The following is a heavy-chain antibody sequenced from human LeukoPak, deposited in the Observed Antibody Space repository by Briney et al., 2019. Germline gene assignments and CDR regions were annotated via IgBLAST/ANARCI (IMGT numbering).Heavy chain of an antibody. Sequence: GGSLRLSCAAAGFTFDTYPMNWVRQAPGRGLEWISYISSNRDTIYYAASVKGRFTISRDNARYSLYLQMNSLRAEDTAVYYCARDWGSVPHWGQGTLVTVSS. CDR2: ISSNRDTI. V-gene: IGHV3-48*01. D-gene: IGHD3-10*01. CDR3: ARDWGSVPH. CDR1: GFTFDTYP. J-gene: IGHJ4*02.